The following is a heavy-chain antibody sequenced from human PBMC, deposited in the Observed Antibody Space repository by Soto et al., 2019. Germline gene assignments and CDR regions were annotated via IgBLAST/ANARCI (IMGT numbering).Heavy chain of an antibody. CDR1: GYTFTSYG. CDR3: AITDPLGVRGVLPFDY. V-gene: IGHV1-18*01. J-gene: IGHJ4*02. D-gene: IGHD3-10*01. Sequence: QVQLVQSGAEVKKPGASVKVSCKASGYTFTSYGISWVRQAPGQGLEWMGWISAYNGNTNYAQKLQGRVTMTPDTSTSTAYMELRSLRSDDTAVYYCAITDPLGVRGVLPFDYWGQGTLVTVSS. CDR2: ISAYNGNT.